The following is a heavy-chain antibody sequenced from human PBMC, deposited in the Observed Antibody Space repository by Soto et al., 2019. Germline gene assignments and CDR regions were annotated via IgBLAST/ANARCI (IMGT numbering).Heavy chain of an antibody. V-gene: IGHV1-18*01. CDR1: GYTFTSYG. CDR3: ARAPSLLDSSGWYTLDY. CDR2: ISAYNGNT. J-gene: IGHJ4*02. Sequence: GASVKVSFKASGYTFTSYGISWVRQAPGQGLEWMGWISAYNGNTNYAQKLQGRVTMTTDTSTSTAYMELRSLRSDDTAVYYCARAPSLLDSSGWYTLDYWGQGTLVTVSS. D-gene: IGHD6-19*01.